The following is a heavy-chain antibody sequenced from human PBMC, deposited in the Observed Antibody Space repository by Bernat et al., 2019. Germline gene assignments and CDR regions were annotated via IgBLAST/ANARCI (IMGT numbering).Heavy chain of an antibody. Sequence: QVQLVQSGAEVKKPGASVKVSCKASGYTFTGYYMHWVRQAPGQGLEWMGWINPNSGGTNYAQKFQGWVTMTRDTSISTAYMELSRLRSDDTAVYYCARASSRIWFGELLPSKGGWFDPWGQGTLVTVSS. V-gene: IGHV1-2*04. CDR3: ARASSRIWFGELLPSKGGWFDP. CDR2: INPNSGGT. D-gene: IGHD3-10*01. CDR1: GYTFTGYY. J-gene: IGHJ5*02.